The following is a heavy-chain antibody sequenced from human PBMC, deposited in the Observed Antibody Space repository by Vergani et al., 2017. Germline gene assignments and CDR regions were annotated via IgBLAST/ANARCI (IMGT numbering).Heavy chain of an antibody. V-gene: IGHV3-30*02. CDR2: TRYVGIVE. Sequence: QVQLVESGGGVVQPGGSLRLSCAASGFTFTNYGMHWVRQAPGKGLEWVAFTRYVGIVEYYGDSVRGRFTISRDNSKTTLYLQMNRLRPEDTAVYYCATAGAAYGRCVGCYGFFEYWGQGTLVTVSS. D-gene: IGHD2-15*01. CDR1: GFTFTNYG. J-gene: IGHJ4*02. CDR3: ATAGAAYGRCVGCYGFFEY.